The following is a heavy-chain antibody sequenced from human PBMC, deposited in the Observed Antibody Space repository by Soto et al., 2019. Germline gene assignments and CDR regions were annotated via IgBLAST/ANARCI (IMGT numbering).Heavy chain of an antibody. Sequence: EVQLVESGGGLVKPGGSLRLSCAASGFTFSNAWMSWVRQAPGKGLEWVGRIKSKTDGGTTDYAAPMKGRFTISRDDSKNTLYLQMNSLKTEDTAVYYCTTESRDSSGYHIGGDYWGQGTLVTVSS. D-gene: IGHD3-22*01. CDR3: TTESRDSSGYHIGGDY. CDR2: IKSKTDGGTT. CDR1: GFTFSNAW. J-gene: IGHJ4*02. V-gene: IGHV3-15*01.